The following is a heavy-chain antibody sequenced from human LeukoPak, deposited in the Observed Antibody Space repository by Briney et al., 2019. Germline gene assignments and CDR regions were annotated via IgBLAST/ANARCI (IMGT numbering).Heavy chain of an antibody. CDR1: GYTLTELS. Sequence: ASVNVSCKVSGYTLTELSMHWVRQAPGKGLEWMGGFDPEDGETIYAQKFQGRVTMTEDTSTDTAYMELSSLRSEDTAVYYCATVVVPAASNWYFDLWGRGTLVTVSS. V-gene: IGHV1-24*01. CDR2: FDPEDGET. CDR3: ATVVVPAASNWYFDL. J-gene: IGHJ2*01. D-gene: IGHD2-2*01.